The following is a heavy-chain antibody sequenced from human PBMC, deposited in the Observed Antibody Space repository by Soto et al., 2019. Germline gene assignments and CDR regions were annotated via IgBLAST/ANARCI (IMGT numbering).Heavy chain of an antibody. Sequence: ASVKVSCKASGGTFSSYAISWVRQAPGQGLEWMGGIIPIFGTANYAQKFQGRVTITADESTSTAYMELSSLRSEDTAVYYCARPNYYDSSGSPYDAFDIWGQGTMVTVS. J-gene: IGHJ3*02. CDR3: ARPNYYDSSGSPYDAFDI. V-gene: IGHV1-69*13. D-gene: IGHD3-22*01. CDR2: IIPIFGTA. CDR1: GGTFSSYA.